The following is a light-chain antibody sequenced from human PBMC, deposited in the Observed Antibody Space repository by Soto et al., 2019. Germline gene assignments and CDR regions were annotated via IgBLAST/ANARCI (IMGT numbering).Light chain of an antibody. CDR1: QGISNY. J-gene: IGKJ3*01. CDR2: AAS. Sequence: DIQMTQSPSSLSASVGDRVTITCRASQGISNYLAWYQQKPGKVPKLLIYAASTLQSGVPSRFIGSGSWTDFTLTISSLLPEDVATYCCQKYNIAPSTVRPGTKVDIK. CDR3: QKYNIAPST. V-gene: IGKV1-27*01.